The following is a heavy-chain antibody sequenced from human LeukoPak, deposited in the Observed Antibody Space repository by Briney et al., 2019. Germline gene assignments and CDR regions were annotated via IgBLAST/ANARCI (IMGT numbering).Heavy chain of an antibody. V-gene: IGHV3-30*18. CDR2: ISYDGSDK. CDR3: AKNAHYQGYSYGGIDY. Sequence: GGSLRLSCAASGFTFSSYWMHWVRQAPGKGLEWVAVISYDGSDKYSADSVKGRFTISRDNSKNTLYLQMNSLRAEDTAVYYCAKNAHYQGYSYGGIDYWGQGTLVTVSS. CDR1: GFTFSSYW. J-gene: IGHJ4*02. D-gene: IGHD5-18*01.